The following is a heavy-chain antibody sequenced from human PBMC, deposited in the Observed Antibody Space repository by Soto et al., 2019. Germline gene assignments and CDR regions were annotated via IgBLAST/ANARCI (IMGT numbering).Heavy chain of an antibody. CDR2: ISYDGSNK. CDR1: GFTFSSYA. CDR3: ASEMGGTSRGPEYCYDSMDV. D-gene: IGHD3-16*01. J-gene: IGHJ6*02. V-gene: IGHV3-30-3*01. Sequence: QVQLVESGGGVVQPGRSLRLSCAASGFTFSSYAMHWVRQAPGKGLEWVAVISYDGSNKYYADSVKGRFTISRDNSKNALNLQMNGVRAEDTAVYYCASEMGGTSRGPEYCYDSMDVWGQGTTVTVSS.